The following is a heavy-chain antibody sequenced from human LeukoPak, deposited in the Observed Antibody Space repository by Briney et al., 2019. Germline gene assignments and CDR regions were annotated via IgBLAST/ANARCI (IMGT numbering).Heavy chain of an antibody. Sequence: GGSLRLSCAASGFTFSRYWMHWVRQAPGKGLVWVSRADYDGSDTSNADSVRGRFTISRDNAKNTLYLQMNSLSAEDTAVYYCATLAAAGTNYWGQGTLVTVSS. CDR3: ATLAAAGTNY. CDR1: GFTFSRYW. CDR2: ADYDGSDT. V-gene: IGHV3-74*01. D-gene: IGHD6-13*01. J-gene: IGHJ4*02.